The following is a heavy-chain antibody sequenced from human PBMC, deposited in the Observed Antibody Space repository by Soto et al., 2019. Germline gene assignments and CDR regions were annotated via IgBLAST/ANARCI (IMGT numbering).Heavy chain of an antibody. CDR3: VRVAGSGGYFDF. CDR2: ISGRGGSS. Sequence: EVQLLESGGGWAQPGGSLRLSCATSGFPFSSYAMAWVRQAPGKGLAWVSGISGRGGSSFYADSVKGRFTISRDNSKSTLYLQMSSLRAEDTAVYYCVRVAGSGGYFDFWGQGILVTVSS. J-gene: IGHJ4*02. V-gene: IGHV3-23*01. CDR1: GFPFSSYA. D-gene: IGHD3-10*01.